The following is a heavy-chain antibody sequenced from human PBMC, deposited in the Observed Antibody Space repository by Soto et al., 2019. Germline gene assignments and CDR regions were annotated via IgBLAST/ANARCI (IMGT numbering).Heavy chain of an antibody. D-gene: IGHD3-10*01. V-gene: IGHV4-39*01. CDR2: IYHSGST. CDR1: NGSISSAIYY. Sequence: QLQLQESGPGLVKPSETLSLTCTVSNGSISSAIYYWGWIRQPPGKGLDWIGSIYHSGSTYYNPSLQGRVTISVDTSKKQFSLKLSSVTAADTAVYFCAGRSSLASVQVYFGEISNYNWFDPWGQGTLVTVSS. CDR3: AGRSSLASVQVYFGEISNYNWFDP. J-gene: IGHJ5*02.